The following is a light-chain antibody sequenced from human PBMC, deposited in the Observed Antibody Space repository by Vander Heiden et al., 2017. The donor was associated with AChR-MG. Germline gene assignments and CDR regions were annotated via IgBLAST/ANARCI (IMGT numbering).Light chain of an antibody. V-gene: IGKV2-30*01. CDR1: QSLVSSDGNTY. CDR2: KVS. Sequence: DVVMTQSPLSLPVTLGQPASISCRSSQSLVSSDGNTYLNWFQQRPGQSPRRLIYKVSNRDSGVPDRFSGSGSGTDFTLKISRVEAEDVGVYYCMQGTHWPPWTFRQGTKVEIK. J-gene: IGKJ1*01. CDR3: MQGTHWPPWT.